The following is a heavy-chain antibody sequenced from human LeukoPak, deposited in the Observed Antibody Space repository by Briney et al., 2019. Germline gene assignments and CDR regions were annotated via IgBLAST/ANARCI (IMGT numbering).Heavy chain of an antibody. V-gene: IGHV3-74*01. CDR2: INRHGSST. CDR1: GVLFSNYW. CDR3: ARGGGYSYGSFDY. J-gene: IGHJ4*02. D-gene: IGHD5-18*01. Sequence: PGGSLRLSCAASGVLFSNYWMHWVRQAPGKGPVWVSRINRHGSSTSYADSVKGRFTISRDNAKNTLYLQMNSLRAEDTAVYYCARGGGYSYGSFDYWGQGTLVTVSS.